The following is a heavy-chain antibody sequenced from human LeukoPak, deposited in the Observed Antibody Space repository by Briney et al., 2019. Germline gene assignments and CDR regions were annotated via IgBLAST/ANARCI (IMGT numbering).Heavy chain of an antibody. D-gene: IGHD3-3*01. J-gene: IGHJ5*02. CDR3: ARREWMGAYNWFDP. Sequence: SETLSLTCTVSGGSISSSSHYWGWIRQPPGKGLEWIGSIYYSGSTNYNPSLKSRVTISVDTSKNQFSLKLSSVTAADTAVYYCARREWMGAYNWFDPWGQGTLVTVSS. CDR2: IYYSGST. V-gene: IGHV4-39*07. CDR1: GGSISSSSHY.